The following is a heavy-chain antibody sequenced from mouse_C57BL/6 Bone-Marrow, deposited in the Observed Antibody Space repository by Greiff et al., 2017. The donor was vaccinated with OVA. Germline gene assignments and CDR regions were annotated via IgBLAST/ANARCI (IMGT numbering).Heavy chain of an antibody. CDR3: AREDYYGYYAMDY. CDR2: IYPGDGDT. J-gene: IGHJ4*01. D-gene: IGHD1-1*01. Sequence: QVQLQQSGAELVKPGASVKISCKASGYAFSSYWMNWVKQRPGKGLDWIGQIYPGDGDTNYNGKFKGKATLTADKSSSTAYMQLSSLTSEDSAVYFCAREDYYGYYAMDYWGQGTSVTVSS. CDR1: GYAFSSYW. V-gene: IGHV1-80*01.